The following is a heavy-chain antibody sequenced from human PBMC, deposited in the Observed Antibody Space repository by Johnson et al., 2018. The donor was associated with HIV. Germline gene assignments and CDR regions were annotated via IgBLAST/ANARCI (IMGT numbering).Heavy chain of an antibody. CDR1: GFTFSSYG. V-gene: IGHV3-30*02. CDR2: IRYDGSNK. J-gene: IGHJ3*02. Sequence: QVQLVESGGGVVQPGGSLRLSCAASGFTFSSYGMYWVRKAPGKGLEWVAFIRYDGSNKYYADSVKGRFTISRDNSKNTMYLQMNSLRAEDTAVYYCAKTEDRGYRMETGAFDIWGQGTMVTVSS. CDR3: AKTEDRGYRMETGAFDI. D-gene: IGHD5-18*01.